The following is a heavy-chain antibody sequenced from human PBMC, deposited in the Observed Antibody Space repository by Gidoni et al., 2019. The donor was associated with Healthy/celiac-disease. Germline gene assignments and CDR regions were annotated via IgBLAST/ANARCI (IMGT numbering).Heavy chain of an antibody. CDR1: GGSISSSSYY. Sequence: QLQLQESGPGLVKPSETLSLTCTVSGGSISSSSYYWGWIRQPPGKGLEWIGSIYYSGSTYYNPSLKSRVTISVDTSKNQFSLKLSSVTAADTAVYYCARPEVEMATISSWYFDLWGRGTLVTVSS. CDR2: IYYSGST. J-gene: IGHJ2*01. V-gene: IGHV4-39*01. D-gene: IGHD5-12*01. CDR3: ARPEVEMATISSWYFDL.